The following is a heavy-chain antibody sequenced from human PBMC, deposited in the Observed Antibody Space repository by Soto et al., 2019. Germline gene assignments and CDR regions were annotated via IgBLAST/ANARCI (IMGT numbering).Heavy chain of an antibody. CDR1: GFTFSSYA. CDR2: ISGSGGST. V-gene: IGHV3-23*01. Sequence: GGSLRLSCAASGFTFSSYAMSWVRQAPGKGLEWVSAISGSGGSTYYADSVKGRFTISRDNSKNTLYLQMNSLRAEDTAVYYCAKRIVVVPAAKVWSFDYWGQGTLVTVSS. J-gene: IGHJ4*02. D-gene: IGHD2-2*01. CDR3: AKRIVVVPAAKVWSFDY.